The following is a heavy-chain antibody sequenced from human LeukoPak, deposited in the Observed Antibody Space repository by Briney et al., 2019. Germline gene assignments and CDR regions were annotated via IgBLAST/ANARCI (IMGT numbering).Heavy chain of an antibody. CDR2: ISAYNGNT. CDR1: GYTFTSYG. Sequence: ASVKVSCKASGYTFTSYGISWVRQAPGQGLEWMGWISAYNGNTNYPQKLQDRVTMTTDTSTSTAYMELRSLRSDDTAVYYCARESRYYYGSSDYYGNYYYYGMDVWGRGTTVTVSS. CDR3: ARESRYYYGSSDYYGNYYYYGMDV. J-gene: IGHJ6*02. D-gene: IGHD3-22*01. V-gene: IGHV1-18*01.